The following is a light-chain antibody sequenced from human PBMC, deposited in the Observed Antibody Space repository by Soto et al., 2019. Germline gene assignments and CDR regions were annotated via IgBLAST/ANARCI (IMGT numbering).Light chain of an antibody. J-gene: IGLJ1*01. Sequence: QSALTQPPSASGSPGQSVTISCTGTSSDVGGYNFVSWYQQHPGKAPKVLIYEVSQRPSGVPDRFSGSKSGNTASLTVSGLQAEDEADYYCSSYAGTAYVFGTGTKLTVL. CDR1: SSDVGGYNF. CDR2: EVS. CDR3: SSYAGTAYV. V-gene: IGLV2-8*01.